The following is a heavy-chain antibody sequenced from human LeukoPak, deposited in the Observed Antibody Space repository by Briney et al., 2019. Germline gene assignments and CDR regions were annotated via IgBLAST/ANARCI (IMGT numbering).Heavy chain of an antibody. D-gene: IGHD3-22*01. CDR1: GGTFSSYA. CDR2: IIPIFGTA. V-gene: IGHV1-69*05. J-gene: IGHJ4*02. CDR3: ARSVGGSTTYYYDSSGYYHE. Sequence: SVTVSCKASGGTFSSYAISWVRQAPGQGLEWMGGIIPIFGTANYAQKFQGRVTITTDESTSTAYMELSSLRSEDTAVYYCARSVGGSTTYYYDSSGYYHEWGQGTLVTVSS.